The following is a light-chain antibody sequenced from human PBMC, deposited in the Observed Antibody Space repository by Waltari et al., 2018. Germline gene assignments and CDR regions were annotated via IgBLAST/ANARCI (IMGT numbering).Light chain of an antibody. CDR2: GVT. J-gene: IGLJ1*01. CDR3: CSYAGSSTPSVV. CDR1: NRDVGGYSP. V-gene: IGLV2-23*02. Sequence: QSALTQPASVSGSPGQSTTISCTGSNRDVGGYSPVSLYQQHPGKAPKLLIYGVTKRPSGVSHRFSGSKSGNTASLTISGLQTEDEADYYCCSYAGSSTPSVVFGTGTKVIVL.